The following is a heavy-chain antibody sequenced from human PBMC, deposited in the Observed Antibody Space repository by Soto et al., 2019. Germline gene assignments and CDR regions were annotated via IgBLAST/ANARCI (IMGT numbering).Heavy chain of an antibody. J-gene: IGHJ5*02. Sequence: SAEVSFKASGYTFTSYGISWVRQAPGQGLEWMGWISSYNGNTNYAQKVQGRVTMTTDKSTSTTYMELRSLRSDDTAVYYCARGPRYCSSTSCFSGVTWFDPWGQGTLVTVSS. CDR3: ARGPRYCSSTSCFSGVTWFDP. D-gene: IGHD2-2*01. CDR2: ISSYNGNT. V-gene: IGHV1-18*04. CDR1: GYTFTSYG.